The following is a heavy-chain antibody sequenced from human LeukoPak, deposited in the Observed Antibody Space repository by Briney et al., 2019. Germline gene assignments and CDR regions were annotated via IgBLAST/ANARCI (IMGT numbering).Heavy chain of an antibody. J-gene: IGHJ4*02. CDR3: ARLTLHYYDSSGYGYYFDY. CDR1: GFTFSSYA. D-gene: IGHD3-22*01. Sequence: GGSLRLSCAASGFTFSSYAMSWVRQAPGKGLEWVSAISGSGGSTYYADSVKGRFTISRDNSKNTLYLQMNSLRAEDTAVYYCARLTLHYYDSSGYGYYFDYWGQGTLVTVSS. V-gene: IGHV3-23*01. CDR2: ISGSGGST.